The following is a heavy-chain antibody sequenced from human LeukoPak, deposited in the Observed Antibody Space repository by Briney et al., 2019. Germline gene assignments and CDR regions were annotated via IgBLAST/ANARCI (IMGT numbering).Heavy chain of an antibody. CDR3: AKDMGYNTAWTRFDY. CDR1: GFTFSSYG. CDR2: IRYDGSNQ. D-gene: IGHD5-12*01. J-gene: IGHJ4*02. V-gene: IGHV3-30*02. Sequence: GGSLRLSCAASGFTFSSYGMHWVRQAPGKGLEWVAFIRYDGSNQYYADSVKGRFTISRDSSKNTLYLQMNSLRGDDTAVYYCAKDMGYNTAWTRFDYWSQGTLVTVSS.